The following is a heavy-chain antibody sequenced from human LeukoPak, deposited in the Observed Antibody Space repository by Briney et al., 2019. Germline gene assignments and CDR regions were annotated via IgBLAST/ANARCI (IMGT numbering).Heavy chain of an antibody. J-gene: IGHJ4*02. D-gene: IGHD3-22*01. CDR3: ARVVVDSSEDYFDY. Sequence: SETLSLTCTVSGGSIGSFYWSWIRQPPEKGLEWIGYIYNSGSNNYNPSLKSRVTMSVDTSKNQFSLKLSSVTAADTAVYYCARVVVDSSEDYFDYWGQGTLVTVSS. CDR1: GGSIGSFY. CDR2: IYNSGSN. V-gene: IGHV4-59*01.